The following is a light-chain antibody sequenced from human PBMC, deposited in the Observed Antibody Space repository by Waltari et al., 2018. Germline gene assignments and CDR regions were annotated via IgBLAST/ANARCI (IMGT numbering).Light chain of an antibody. CDR3: QHHFRLPAT. CDR2: GAS. V-gene: IGKV3-20*01. CDR1: QRIGTY. Sequence: IMLTQSPATLSFSQGERATFSSRASQRIGTYLAWYQQNPGQPPRLLIYGASTRATGIPDRFSGSGSGTDFSLTISGLEPEDSAVYYCQHHFRLPATFGQGTKVEIK. J-gene: IGKJ1*01.